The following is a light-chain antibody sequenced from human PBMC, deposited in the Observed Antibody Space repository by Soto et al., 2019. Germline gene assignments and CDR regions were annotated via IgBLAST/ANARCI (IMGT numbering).Light chain of an antibody. CDR1: QRITWNY. CDR3: RQYVHSPHT. J-gene: IGKJ2*01. Sequence: DIVLTQSPGTLSLSPGETATLSCRAGQRITWNYVAWYQQKPGQAPSLLIYGASIRATGVPDRFSGSGSGTDFTLTISRLEPEDFAVYYCRQYVHSPHTFGQGTNLEIK. V-gene: IGKV3-20*01. CDR2: GAS.